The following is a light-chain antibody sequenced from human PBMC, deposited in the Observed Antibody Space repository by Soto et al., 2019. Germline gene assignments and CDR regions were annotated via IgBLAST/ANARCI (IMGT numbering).Light chain of an antibody. CDR3: QRRHSYPFT. CDR1: QGISSY. V-gene: IGKV1-9*01. J-gene: IGKJ5*01. Sequence: DIQLTQSPSFLSASVGDRVTITCRASQGISSYLAAYQQKPGKAPKILIYTASTLQSGVPSRFRSSGSETELTLTISSLQPEDIATYYCQRRHSYPFTCGQGTRLESK. CDR2: TAS.